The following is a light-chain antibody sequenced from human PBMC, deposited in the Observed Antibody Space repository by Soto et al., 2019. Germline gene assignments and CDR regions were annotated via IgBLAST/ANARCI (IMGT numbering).Light chain of an antibody. CDR1: SSDIGNNY. V-gene: IGLV1-51*01. CDR3: GAWDTSLSDVL. J-gene: IGLJ2*01. Sequence: QSVLTQPASVSGAPGQNIAISCSGTSSDIGNNYVSWYQQLPATAPKLLIYDNIKRPSGIPDRRSGSKSGTSATLVTAGLQTGDEADYYCGAWDTSLSDVLFGGGTKLTVL. CDR2: DNI.